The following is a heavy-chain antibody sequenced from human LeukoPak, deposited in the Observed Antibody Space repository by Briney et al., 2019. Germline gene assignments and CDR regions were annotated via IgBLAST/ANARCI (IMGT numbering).Heavy chain of an antibody. V-gene: IGHV1-18*01. CDR3: AKEQEGTAIGGVFDY. CDR1: GYSFTSFG. Sequence: ASVKVSCMASGYSFTSFGLSWVRQAPGQGPEWMGWISAASGSTNYAQKFQDRVTMTTGTSTTTVYMELRSLRSDDTAVYYCAKEQEGTAIGGVFDYWGQGTVVTVSS. D-gene: IGHD2-21*02. J-gene: IGHJ4*02. CDR2: ISAASGST.